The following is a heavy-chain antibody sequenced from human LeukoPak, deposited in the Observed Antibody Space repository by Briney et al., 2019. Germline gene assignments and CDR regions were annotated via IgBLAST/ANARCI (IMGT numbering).Heavy chain of an antibody. CDR3: AREGYCSGGSCDNWFDP. D-gene: IGHD2-15*01. CDR2: IYHSGST. J-gene: IGHJ5*02. CDR1: GGSISSGGYS. Sequence: PSQTLSLTCAVSGGSISSGGYSGSWIRQPPGKGLEWIGYIYHSGSTYYNPSLKSRVTISVDRSKNQFSLNLSSVTAADTAVYYCAREGYCSGGSCDNWFDPWGQGTLVTVSS. V-gene: IGHV4-30-2*01.